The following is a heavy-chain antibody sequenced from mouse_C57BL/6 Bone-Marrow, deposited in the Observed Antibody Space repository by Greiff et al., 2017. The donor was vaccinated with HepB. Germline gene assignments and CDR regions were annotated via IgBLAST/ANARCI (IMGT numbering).Heavy chain of an antibody. Sequence: QVQLQQPGAELVKPGASVKLSCKASGYTFTSYWMQWVKQRPGQGLEWIGEIDPSDSYTNYNQKFKGKATLTVDTSSSTAYMQLSSLTSEDSAVYYCARLGYGSSRWYFDVWGTGTTVTVSS. V-gene: IGHV1-50*01. J-gene: IGHJ1*03. CDR2: IDPSDSYT. CDR3: ARLGYGSSRWYFDV. D-gene: IGHD1-1*01. CDR1: GYTFTSYW.